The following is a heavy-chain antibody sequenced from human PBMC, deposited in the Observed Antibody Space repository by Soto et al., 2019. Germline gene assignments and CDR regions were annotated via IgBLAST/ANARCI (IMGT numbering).Heavy chain of an antibody. D-gene: IGHD2-15*01. Sequence: SETLSLTCTVSGGSISSGGYYWSWIRQHPGKGLEWIGYIYYSGSTYYNPSLKSRVTISVDTSKNQFSLKLSSVTAADTAVYYCARGRLGYCSGGSCYVFDYWGQGTLVTVSS. CDR2: IYYSGST. CDR1: GGSISSGGYY. CDR3: ARGRLGYCSGGSCYVFDY. V-gene: IGHV4-31*03. J-gene: IGHJ4*02.